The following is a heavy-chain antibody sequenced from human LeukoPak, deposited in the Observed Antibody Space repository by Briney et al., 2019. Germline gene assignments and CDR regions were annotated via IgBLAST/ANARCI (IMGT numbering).Heavy chain of an antibody. CDR2: IKHDGSEK. CDR1: GFTFSSYW. CDR3: AREVLGYYDSSGYYDY. J-gene: IGHJ4*02. D-gene: IGHD3-22*01. V-gene: IGHV3-7*04. Sequence: GGSLRLSCAASGFTFSSYWMSWVRQAPGKGLEWVANIKHDGSEKYYVDSVKGRFTISRDNAKNSLYLQMNSLRAEDTAVYYCAREVLGYYDSSGYYDYWGQGTLVTVSS.